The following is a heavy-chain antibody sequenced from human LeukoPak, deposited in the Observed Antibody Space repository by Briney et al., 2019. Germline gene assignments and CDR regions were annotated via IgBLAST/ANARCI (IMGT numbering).Heavy chain of an antibody. CDR3: ARRPAGSRDYYYYGMDV. Sequence: PSETLSLTCTVSGGSISTYYWNWIRQPPGKGLEWIGYMYYSGSTNYNPSLKSRVTTSVDTSKNQFSLKLSSVTAADTAVYYCARRPAGSRDYYYYGMDVWGQGTTVTVSS. CDR1: GGSISTYY. J-gene: IGHJ6*02. V-gene: IGHV4-59*08. CDR2: MYYSGST. D-gene: IGHD3-10*01.